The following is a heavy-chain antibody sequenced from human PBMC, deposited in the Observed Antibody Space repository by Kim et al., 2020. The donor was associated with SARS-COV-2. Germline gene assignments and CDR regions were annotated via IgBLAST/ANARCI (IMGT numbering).Heavy chain of an antibody. CDR2: IWYDESNK. Sequence: GGSLRLSCAASGFTFSSYGMHWVRQAPGKGLEWVAVIWYDESNKYYAYSVKGRFTISRDNSKNTLYLQMNSLRAEDTAVYYCAKDSRKGWELRPFDYWGQGTLVTVSS. J-gene: IGHJ4*02. V-gene: IGHV3-33*06. CDR3: AKDSRKGWELRPFDY. D-gene: IGHD1-26*01. CDR1: GFTFSSYG.